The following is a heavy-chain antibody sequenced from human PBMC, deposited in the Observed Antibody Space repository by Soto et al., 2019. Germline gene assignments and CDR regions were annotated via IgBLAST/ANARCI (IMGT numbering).Heavy chain of an antibody. CDR1: GFSFSTYG. V-gene: IGHV3-33*01. Sequence: QVQLVESGGGVVQPGRSLKLSCAASGFSFSTYGFHWVRQDPGKGPEWVAVIWFDGSKKYYSVSVEGRFTISRDNSKNTLFLQMNTLRDEDTAVYYWARDPASVGYQFDLWGQGTLVTVSS. CDR3: ARDPASVGYQFDL. CDR2: IWFDGSKK. J-gene: IGHJ4*02. D-gene: IGHD6-13*01.